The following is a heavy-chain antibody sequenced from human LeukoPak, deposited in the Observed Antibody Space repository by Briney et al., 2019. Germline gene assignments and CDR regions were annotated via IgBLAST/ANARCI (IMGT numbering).Heavy chain of an antibody. J-gene: IGHJ5*02. CDR3: ARGSEDCSGGSCYFSNWFDP. V-gene: IGHV3-7*03. D-gene: IGHD2-15*01. CDR2: INHNGNVN. Sequence: PGGSLRLSCAASGFTFSSYWMNWARQAPGKGLEWVASINHNGNVNYYVDSVKGRFTISRDNAKNSLYLQMSNLRAEDTAVYYCARGSEDCSGGSCYFSNWFDPWGQGTLVTVSS. CDR1: GFTFSSYW.